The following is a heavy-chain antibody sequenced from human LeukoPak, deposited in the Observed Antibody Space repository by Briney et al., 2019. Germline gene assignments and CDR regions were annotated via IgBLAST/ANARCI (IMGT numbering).Heavy chain of an antibody. Sequence: SETLSLTCTVSGGSISITNYFWGWIRQPPGKGLEWIGSINYGGTTYYNPSLKSRVTISVDTSKNQFSLKLSSVTAVDTAVFYCAGQRAWFGEWAFESWGQGTLVTVFS. CDR2: INYGGTT. D-gene: IGHD3-10*01. CDR3: AGQRAWFGEWAFES. V-gene: IGHV4-39*01. CDR1: GGSISITNYF. J-gene: IGHJ4*02.